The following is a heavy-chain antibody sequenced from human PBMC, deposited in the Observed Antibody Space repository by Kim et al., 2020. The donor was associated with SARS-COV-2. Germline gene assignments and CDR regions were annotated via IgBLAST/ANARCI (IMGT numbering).Heavy chain of an antibody. CDR2: IIPIFGTA. J-gene: IGHJ4*02. D-gene: IGHD1-26*01. CDR1: GGTFSSYA. CDR3: AKQTSKGYYSGYYFDY. Sequence: SVKVSCKASGGTFSSYAISWVRQAPGQGLEWMAGIIPIFGTANYAQKFQGRVTITADESTSTAYMELSSLRSEDTAVYYCAKQTSKGYYSGYYFDYWGQGTLVTGSS. V-gene: IGHV1-69*13.